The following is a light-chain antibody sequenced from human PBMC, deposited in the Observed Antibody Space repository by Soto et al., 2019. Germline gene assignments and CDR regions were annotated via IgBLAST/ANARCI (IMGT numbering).Light chain of an antibody. CDR2: AVS. V-gene: IGLV2-23*02. J-gene: IGLJ2*01. Sequence: QSALTQPASVSGSPGQWITISCAGTNSDVGNYNLVSWYQHHPGKAPRLIIYAVSKRPSGISDRFSGSKSGSTASLTISGLQPEDEADYHCCSYAGNTTFKFGGGTKLPVL. CDR3: CSYAGNTTFK. CDR1: NSDVGNYNL.